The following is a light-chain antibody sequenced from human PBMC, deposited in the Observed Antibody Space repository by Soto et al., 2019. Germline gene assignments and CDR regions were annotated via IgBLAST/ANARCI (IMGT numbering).Light chain of an antibody. CDR2: EVS. CDR1: SSDVGGYNY. Sequence: QSALPQPASVSGSPGQSITISCTGTSSDVGGYNYVSWYQQHPGKAPKLMIYEVSNRPSGVSNRFSGSKSGNTASLTISGLQAEDEADYYCGSYTSSSTLVFGTGTKLTVL. CDR3: GSYTSSSTLV. V-gene: IGLV2-14*01. J-gene: IGLJ1*01.